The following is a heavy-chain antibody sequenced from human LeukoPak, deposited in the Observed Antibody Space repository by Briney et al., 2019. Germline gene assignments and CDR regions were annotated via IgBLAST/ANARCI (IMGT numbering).Heavy chain of an antibody. V-gene: IGHV4-4*07. Sequence: SETLSLTCTVSGGSISSYYWSWIRQPAGKGLEWIGRIYTSGSTNYNPSLKSRVTMSVDTSKNQFSLKLSSVTAADTAVYYCARGAVVREPTYYYYYGMDVWGLGTTVTVSS. CDR2: IYTSGST. CDR3: ARGAVVREPTYYYYYGMDV. D-gene: IGHD1-14*01. J-gene: IGHJ6*02. CDR1: GGSISSYY.